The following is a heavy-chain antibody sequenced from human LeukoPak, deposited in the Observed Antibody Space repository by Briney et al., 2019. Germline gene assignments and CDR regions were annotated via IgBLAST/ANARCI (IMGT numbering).Heavy chain of an antibody. CDR3: ARTVLAARPNYYYMDV. Sequence: SETLSLTCTVSGGSISSYSWSWIRQPAGKGLEWIGRIYTSGSTNYNPSLKSRVTISVDKSKNQFSLNLSSVTAADTAVYYCARTVLAARPNYYYMDVWGKGTTVTVSS. CDR1: GGSISSYS. V-gene: IGHV4-4*07. J-gene: IGHJ6*03. CDR2: IYTSGST. D-gene: IGHD6-6*01.